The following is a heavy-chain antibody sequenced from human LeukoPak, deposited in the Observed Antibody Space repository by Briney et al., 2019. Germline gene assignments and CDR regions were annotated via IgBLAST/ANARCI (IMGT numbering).Heavy chain of an antibody. CDR2: IYYSGST. D-gene: IGHD2-2*01. CDR1: GDSIRSSSYH. J-gene: IGHJ3*02. Sequence: SETLSLTCTVSGDSIRSSSYHWGWIRQPPGKGLEWIGSIYYSGSTYNNRSLKRRLTISIDTSKNQFSLRLSSVTAADTAVYYCARGEYCSSTSCYRDAFDIWGQGTMVTVSS. CDR3: ARGEYCSSTSCYRDAFDI. V-gene: IGHV4-39*07.